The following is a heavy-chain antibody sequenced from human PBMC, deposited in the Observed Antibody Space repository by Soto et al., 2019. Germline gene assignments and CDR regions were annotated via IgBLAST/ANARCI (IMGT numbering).Heavy chain of an antibody. J-gene: IGHJ5*02. CDR3: AKEMDYSSSSAGFDP. D-gene: IGHD6-6*01. Sequence: GSLRLSCAGSVFSFGSYEMHWVRQAPGKGLEWVTFTSYDGSINYYADSVKGRFTISRDNSKNTLYLQMNSLRAEDTAVYYCAKEMDYSSSSAGFDPWGQGTLVTVSS. CDR2: TSYDGSIN. V-gene: IGHV3-30*04. CDR1: VFSFGSYE.